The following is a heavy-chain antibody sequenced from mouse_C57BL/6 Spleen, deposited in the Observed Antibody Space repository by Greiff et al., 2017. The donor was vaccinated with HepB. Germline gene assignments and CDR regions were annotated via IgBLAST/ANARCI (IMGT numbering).Heavy chain of an antibody. CDR3: ARGDYGSSYPAWFAY. CDR1: GYSFTDYN. Sequence: EVQRVESGPELVKPGASVKISCKASGYSFTDYNMNWVKQSNGKSLEWIGVINPNYGTTSYNQKFKGKATLTVDQSSSTAYMQLNSLTSDDSAVYYWARGDYGSSYPAWFAYWGQGTLVTVSA. V-gene: IGHV1-39*01. CDR2: INPNYGTT. J-gene: IGHJ3*01. D-gene: IGHD1-1*01.